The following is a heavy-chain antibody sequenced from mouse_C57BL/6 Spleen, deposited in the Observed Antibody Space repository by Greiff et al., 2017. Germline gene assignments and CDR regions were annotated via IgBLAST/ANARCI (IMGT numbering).Heavy chain of an antibody. CDR2: IDPSDSYT. Sequence: QVQLQQSGAELVKPGASVKLSCKASGYTFTSYWMQWVKQRPGQGLEWIGEIDPSDSYTNYNQKFKGKATLTVDPSSSTAYMQLSSLTSEDSAVYYCARSYGYDGDRAMDYWGQGTSVTVSS. D-gene: IGHD2-2*01. V-gene: IGHV1-50*01. J-gene: IGHJ4*01. CDR3: ARSYGYDGDRAMDY. CDR1: GYTFTSYW.